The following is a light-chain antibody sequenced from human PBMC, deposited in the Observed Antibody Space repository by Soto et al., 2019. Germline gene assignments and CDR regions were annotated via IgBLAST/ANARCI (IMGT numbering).Light chain of an antibody. Sequence: QSALTQPASVSGSPGQSITISCTGTSSDVGGYNYVSWYQQHPGKAPKVMIFDVLNRPSGVSNRFSGSKSGNPASLTISGLPAGDEADYYCSSYTTSSTLYVFGTGTKLTVL. CDR1: SSDVGGYNY. J-gene: IGLJ1*01. CDR3: SSYTTSSTLYV. V-gene: IGLV2-14*03. CDR2: DVL.